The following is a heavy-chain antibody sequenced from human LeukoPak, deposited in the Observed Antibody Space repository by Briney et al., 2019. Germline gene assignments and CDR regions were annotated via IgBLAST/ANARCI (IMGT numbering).Heavy chain of an antibody. CDR2: IYPGDSDT. J-gene: IGHJ6*03. D-gene: IGHD6-13*01. V-gene: IGHV5-51*01. CDR1: GYSFTTYW. Sequence: GESLKISCKGSGYSFTTYWIGWVRQMPGKGLEWMGIIYPGDSDTRYSPSFQGQVSISADKSISTAYLQWSSLKASDTAMYYCARRGSSSWYYMDVWGKGTTVTVSS. CDR3: ARRGSSSWYYMDV.